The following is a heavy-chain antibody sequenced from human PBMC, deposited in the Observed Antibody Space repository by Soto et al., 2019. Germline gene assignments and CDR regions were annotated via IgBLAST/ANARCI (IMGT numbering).Heavy chain of an antibody. CDR1: GFSFSTYS. Sequence: GGSLRLSCAASGFSFSTYSLNWVRQAPGKGLEWVSSITGDSNHIYYANFLKGRFTISRDNAKTSLYLQMNSLIAEDTALYYCARDPSVVAITDAFDIWGQGTMVTVSS. V-gene: IGHV3-21*01. CDR2: ITGDSNHI. D-gene: IGHD3-22*01. CDR3: ARDPSVVAITDAFDI. J-gene: IGHJ3*02.